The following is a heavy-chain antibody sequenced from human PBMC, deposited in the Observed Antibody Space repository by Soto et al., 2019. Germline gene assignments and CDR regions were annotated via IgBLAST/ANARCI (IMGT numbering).Heavy chain of an antibody. Sequence: GGSLRLSCTASGFSFPSYAMTWVRQAPGKGLEWVSSITGSGDTIYYADSVKGRFTISRDNSKNTLYLQMDSLRAEDTAMYYCAKDKASGGYWGQGTRVTVSS. J-gene: IGHJ4*02. CDR2: ITGSGDTI. D-gene: IGHD2-15*01. CDR1: GFSFPSYA. CDR3: AKDKASGGY. V-gene: IGHV3-23*01.